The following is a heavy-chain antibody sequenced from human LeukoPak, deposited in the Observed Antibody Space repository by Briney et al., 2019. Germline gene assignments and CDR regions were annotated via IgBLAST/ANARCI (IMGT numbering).Heavy chain of an antibody. Sequence: GGSLRLSCAASGFTFSTYAMSWVRRAPGKGLEWVSAISGGGGGSTFYADSVQGRFTISRDNSKNTLYLQMNSLRAEDMAIYYCAKGDCSGGDCYSGFDYWGQGTLVTVSS. CDR1: GFTFSTYA. V-gene: IGHV3-23*01. D-gene: IGHD2-15*01. J-gene: IGHJ4*02. CDR2: ISGGGGGST. CDR3: AKGDCSGGDCYSGFDY.